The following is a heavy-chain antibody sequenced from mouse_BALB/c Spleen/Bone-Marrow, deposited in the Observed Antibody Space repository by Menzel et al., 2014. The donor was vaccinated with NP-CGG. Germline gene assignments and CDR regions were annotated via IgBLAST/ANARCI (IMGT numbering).Heavy chain of an antibody. CDR2: IDPANGNT. CDR3: ARWEYYAMDY. CDR1: GFNIKDTY. Sequence: EVKLMESGAELVKPGASVKLSCTASGFNIKDTYMHWVKQRPEQSLEWIGRIDPANGNTKYDPKFQGKATITADTSSNTAYLQISSLTSEDTAVYYCARWEYYAMDYWGQGTSVTVSS. V-gene: IGHV14-3*02. J-gene: IGHJ4*01. D-gene: IGHD4-1*01.